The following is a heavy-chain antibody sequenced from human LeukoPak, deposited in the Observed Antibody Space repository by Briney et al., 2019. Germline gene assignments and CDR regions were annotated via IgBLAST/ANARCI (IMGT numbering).Heavy chain of an antibody. D-gene: IGHD2-8*01. J-gene: IGHJ4*02. CDR3: ARGSYPDCTNGVCPFDY. V-gene: IGHV1-18*01. Sequence: VASVKVSCXASGYTFTSYGISWVRLAPGQGLEWMGWISAYNGNTNYAQKLQGRVTMTTDTSTSTAYMELRSLRSDDTAVYYCARGSYPDCTNGVCPFDYWGQGTLVTVSS. CDR1: GYTFTSYG. CDR2: ISAYNGNT.